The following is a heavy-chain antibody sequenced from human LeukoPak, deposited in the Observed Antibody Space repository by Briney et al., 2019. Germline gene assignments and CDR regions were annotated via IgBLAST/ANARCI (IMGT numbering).Heavy chain of an antibody. D-gene: IGHD2-2*01. J-gene: IGHJ6*03. CDR1: GGSISSSNW. V-gene: IGHV4-4*02. CDR3: ARRGYCSSASCWRFPYYYYYMDV. Sequence: SETLSLTCAVSGGSISSSNWWSWVRQPPGKGLEWIGEIYHNGSTNYNPSLKSRVTISVDKSKNQFSLKLSSVTAADTAVYYCARRGYCSSASCWRFPYYYYYMDVWGKGTTVTVSS. CDR2: IYHNGST.